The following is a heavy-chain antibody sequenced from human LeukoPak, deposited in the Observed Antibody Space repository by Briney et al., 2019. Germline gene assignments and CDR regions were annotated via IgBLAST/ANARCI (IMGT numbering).Heavy chain of an antibody. CDR1: GFTVSSNY. CDR3: ARGWRSSSWYVVEWFDP. V-gene: IGHV3-66*01. D-gene: IGHD6-13*01. CDR2: IYSGGST. Sequence: GGSLGLSCAASGFTVSSNYMSWVRQAPGKGLEWVSVIYSGGSTYYADSVKGRFTISRDNSKNTLYLQMNSLRAEDTAVYYCARGWRSSSWYVVEWFDPWGQGTLVTVSS. J-gene: IGHJ5*02.